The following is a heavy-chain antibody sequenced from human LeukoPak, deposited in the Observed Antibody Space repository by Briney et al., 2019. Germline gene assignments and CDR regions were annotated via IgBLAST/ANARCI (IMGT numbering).Heavy chain of an antibody. Sequence: ASVKVSCKASGGTFSSYAISWVRQAPGQGLEWMGWINPNSGGTNYAQNFQGRITMTSDTSTTTAYMEVSSLRSDDTAIYYCARGRPIRYDILTAYLPSFEHWGQGTLVTVSS. CDR3: ARGRPIRYDILTAYLPSFEH. V-gene: IGHV1-2*02. D-gene: IGHD3-9*01. CDR1: GGTFSSYA. J-gene: IGHJ4*02. CDR2: INPNSGGT.